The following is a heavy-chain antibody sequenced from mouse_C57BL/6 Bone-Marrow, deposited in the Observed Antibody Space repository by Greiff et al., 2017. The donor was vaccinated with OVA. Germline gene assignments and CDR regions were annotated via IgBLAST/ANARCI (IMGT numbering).Heavy chain of an antibody. D-gene: IGHD2-4*01. CDR3: ARDRGLRRGYYFDY. CDR1: GYSITSGYY. Sequence: EVKLQESGPGLVKPSQSLSLTCSVTGYSITSGYYWNWIRQFPGNKLEWMGYISYDGSNNYNPSLKNRISITRDTSKNQFFLKLNSVTTEDTATYYCARDRGLRRGYYFDYWGQGTTLTVSS. J-gene: IGHJ2*01. V-gene: IGHV3-6*01. CDR2: ISYDGSN.